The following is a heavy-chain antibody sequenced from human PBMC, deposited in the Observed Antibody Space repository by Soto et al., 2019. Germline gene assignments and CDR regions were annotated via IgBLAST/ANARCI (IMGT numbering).Heavy chain of an antibody. Sequence: PSETLSLTCAVYGGSFSGYYWSWIRQPPGKGLEWIGEINHSGSTNYNPSLKSRVTISVDTSKNQFSLELSSVTAADTAVYYCARATHLYDYVWGSYRAPFFDYWGQGTLVTVSS. D-gene: IGHD3-16*02. CDR1: GGSFSGYY. CDR3: ARATHLYDYVWGSYRAPFFDY. J-gene: IGHJ4*02. CDR2: INHSGST. V-gene: IGHV4-34*01.